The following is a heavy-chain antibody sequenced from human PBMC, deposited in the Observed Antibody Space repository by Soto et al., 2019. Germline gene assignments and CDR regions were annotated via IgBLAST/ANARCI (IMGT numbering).Heavy chain of an antibody. D-gene: IGHD3-3*01. V-gene: IGHV1-58*01. CDR3: AAVPVLRFLKWLPAYFDY. CDR1: GVMFTSSA. Sequence: EASVKVSCKTSGVMFTSSAVQWVRQARGQRLEWIGWLVVGSGNTHYAQHFQERVTLTRDMSTGTAYMELSSLRSEDTAVYYCAAVPVLRFLKWLPAYFDYWGQGTLVTVSS. J-gene: IGHJ4*02. CDR2: LVVGSGNT.